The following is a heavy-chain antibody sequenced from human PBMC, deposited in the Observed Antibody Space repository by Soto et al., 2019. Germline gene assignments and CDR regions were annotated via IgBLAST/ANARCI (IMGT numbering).Heavy chain of an antibody. J-gene: IGHJ4*02. CDR3: ARVGSSTSGWYPGDY. CDR1: GFSFSIYS. V-gene: IGHV3-48*04. Sequence: PGGSLRLSCAASGFSFSIYSMNWVRQAPGKGLEWVSYISEGTTTYYADSVKGRFTISRDNAKNSLYLQMNSLRAEDTALYYCARVGSSTSGWYPGDYWGPGTLVTVSS. D-gene: IGHD6-19*01. CDR2: ISEGTTT.